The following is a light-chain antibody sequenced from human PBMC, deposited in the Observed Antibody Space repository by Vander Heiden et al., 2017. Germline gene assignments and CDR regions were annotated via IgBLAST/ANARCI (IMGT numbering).Light chain of an antibody. CDR1: QSVLHSSNNKNY. CDR2: WAS. Sequence: IVMTQSPDSLAVSLGGRATINCKSSQSVLHSSNNKNYLAWYQQKPGQPPKLLIYWASTRESGVPDRFSGSGSGTDFTLAISSLQAEDVAVYYCQQYYTTPHTFGQGTKLEIK. V-gene: IGKV4-1*01. CDR3: QQYYTTPHT. J-gene: IGKJ2*01.